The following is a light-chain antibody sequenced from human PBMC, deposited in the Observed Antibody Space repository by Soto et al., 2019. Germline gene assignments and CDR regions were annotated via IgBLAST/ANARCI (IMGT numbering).Light chain of an antibody. CDR3: MQTLQTPPWT. CDR2: LGS. V-gene: IGKV2-28*01. J-gene: IGKJ1*01. CDR1: QSLLHNNGFNY. Sequence: DIVMTQSPLSLPVTPGEPASISCRSSQSLLHNNGFNYLDWYVQRPGQSPQLLVYLGSTRASGVPGRFRGSGSGTDFTLKITRGEAEDVGIYYCMQTLQTPPWTFGQGTRVEIK.